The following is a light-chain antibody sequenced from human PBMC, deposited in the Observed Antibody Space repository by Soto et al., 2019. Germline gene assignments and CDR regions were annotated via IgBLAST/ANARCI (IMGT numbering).Light chain of an antibody. Sequence: EIVMTQSPATLSVSPGERVTLSCRASQDIRSSLAWYQQKPGQAPRLLIYGASIRATGVPATFSGSGSGTEFTLSISSLQSEHLGVYYCQQYGDSPTFGQGTKVEIK. CDR3: QQYGDSPT. CDR2: GAS. J-gene: IGKJ1*01. V-gene: IGKV3-15*01. CDR1: QDIRSS.